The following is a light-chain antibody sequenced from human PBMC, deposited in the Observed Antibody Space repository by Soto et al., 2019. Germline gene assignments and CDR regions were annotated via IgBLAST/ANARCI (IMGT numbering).Light chain of an antibody. V-gene: IGKV1-5*01. CDR2: HPS. CDR1: QTIGTW. J-gene: IGKJ2*01. Sequence: DIQMTQSPSTLSATVGDRVTITCRASQTIGTWLAWYQHKPGKAPQFLIYHPSSLETGVPSRFSGSGSGKEFTLTLTHLQPEDVATYYCHPYKSYLFSVGQGTKLEI. CDR3: HPYKSYLFS.